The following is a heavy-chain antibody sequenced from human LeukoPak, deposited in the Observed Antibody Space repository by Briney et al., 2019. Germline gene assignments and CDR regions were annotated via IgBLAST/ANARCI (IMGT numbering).Heavy chain of an antibody. Sequence: GGSLRLSCEASGFTFNSHAMHWVRQAPGKGLEWVAVTSSDGSHKYYMGSVEGRFTISRDNSKNTLSLQMNSLRLEDTAVYYCARDQEEYQLVFHAFDFWGQGTMVTVSS. CDR1: GFTFNSHA. CDR3: ARDQEEYQLVFHAFDF. CDR2: TSSDGSHK. J-gene: IGHJ3*01. D-gene: IGHD2-2*01. V-gene: IGHV3-30-3*01.